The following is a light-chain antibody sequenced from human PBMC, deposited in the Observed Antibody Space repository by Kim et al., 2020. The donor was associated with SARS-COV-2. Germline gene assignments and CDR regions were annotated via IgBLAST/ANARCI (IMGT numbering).Light chain of an antibody. CDR2: GAS. CDR3: QQYGSSPPIT. V-gene: IGKV3-20*01. Sequence: EIVLTQSPGTLSLSPGERATFSCRASQSVSTTYLAWYQHKPGQAPRLLIYGASSRATGIPDRFSGSGSGTVFTLTISRLEPEDSALYYCQQYGSSPPITFGQGTRLEIK. CDR1: QSVSTTY. J-gene: IGKJ5*01.